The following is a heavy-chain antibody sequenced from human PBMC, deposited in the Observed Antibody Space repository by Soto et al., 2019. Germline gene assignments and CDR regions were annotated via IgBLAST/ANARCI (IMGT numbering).Heavy chain of an antibody. J-gene: IGHJ6*02. CDR2: IIPFFGTS. CDR3: ARVGHITNYGMAV. Sequence: QVQLVQSGAEVKKPGSSVKVSCEASGGTFSSYPINWVRQAPGQGLEWMGGIIPFFGTSNYAQKFQGRVTITADYSTSTAYMELRSLRSEDTAGYYCARVGHITNYGMAVWGQGTTVTVSS. CDR1: GGTFSSYP. V-gene: IGHV1-69*01. D-gene: IGHD1-26*01.